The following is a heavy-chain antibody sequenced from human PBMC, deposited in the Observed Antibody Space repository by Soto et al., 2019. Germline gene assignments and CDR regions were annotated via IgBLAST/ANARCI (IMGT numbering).Heavy chain of an antibody. D-gene: IGHD6-13*01. J-gene: IGHJ3*02. CDR3: ARLAAAGIEGDAFDI. CDR1: GYTFTSYG. Sequence: QVQLVQSGAEVKKPGASVKVSCKASGYTFTSYGISWVRQAPGQGLEWMGWISAYNGNTNYAQKLQVRVTMTTDTSASTAYMELRSLRSDDTAVYYCARLAAAGIEGDAFDIWGKGTMVTVSS. CDR2: ISAYNGNT. V-gene: IGHV1-18*01.